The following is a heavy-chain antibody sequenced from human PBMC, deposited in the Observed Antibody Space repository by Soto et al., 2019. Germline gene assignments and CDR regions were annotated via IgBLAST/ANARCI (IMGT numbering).Heavy chain of an antibody. CDR3: ASAQYFQH. J-gene: IGHJ1*01. Sequence: HPGGSLRLSCAASGFTFNNFAMNWVRQAPGKGLEWVSYISSSGTIYYADSVKGRFTISRDNAKNSLYLQMNSLRAEDTAVYYCASAQYFQHWGQGTLVTVSS. V-gene: IGHV3-48*01. CDR1: GFTFNNFA. CDR2: ISSSGTI.